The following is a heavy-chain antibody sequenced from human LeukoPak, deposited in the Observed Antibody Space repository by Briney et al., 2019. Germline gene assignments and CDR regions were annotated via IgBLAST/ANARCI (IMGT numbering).Heavy chain of an antibody. D-gene: IGHD5-18*01. CDR3: AKVAGYSYVGVYYFDY. CDR2: ISSSGRTI. J-gene: IGHJ4*02. V-gene: IGHV3-11*01. CDR1: GFTFSDYY. Sequence: GGSLRLSCAASGFTFSDYYMSWIRQAPGKGLQWVSSISSSGRTIDYADSVKGRFTISRDNSKNTLYLQMNSLRAEDTAVYYCAKVAGYSYVGVYYFDYWGQGTLVTVSS.